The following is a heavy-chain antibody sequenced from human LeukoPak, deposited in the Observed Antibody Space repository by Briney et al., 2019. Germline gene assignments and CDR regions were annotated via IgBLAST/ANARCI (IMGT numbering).Heavy chain of an antibody. CDR1: GFTFRNYW. CDR3: ARWRGGN. J-gene: IGHJ1*01. Sequence: GRSLRLSCAASGFTFRNYWMYRVRHAPGKGLVWIANINEHGIPMYEDFVKGRFTISRDNGRDTLYLQMNSLRVDDTAVYYCARWRGGNWGRGTLVTVSS. D-gene: IGHD2/OR15-2a*01. CDR2: INEHGIP. V-gene: IGHV3-74*03.